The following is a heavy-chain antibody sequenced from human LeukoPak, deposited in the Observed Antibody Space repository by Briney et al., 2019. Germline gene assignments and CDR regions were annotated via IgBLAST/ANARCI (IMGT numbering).Heavy chain of an antibody. D-gene: IGHD4-17*01. CDR2: IVGSGAST. CDR3: AKVRVVGDYNWFFDL. J-gene: IGHJ2*01. V-gene: IGHV3-23*01. CDR1: GFTLSSFA. Sequence: GGSLRLSCAASGFTLSSFAMSWVRQAPGKGLEWVSAIVGSGASTYYADSVKGRFTISRVNSKNTLHLQMNSLRAEDTAIYHCAKVRVVGDYNWFFDLWGRGTLVTVSS.